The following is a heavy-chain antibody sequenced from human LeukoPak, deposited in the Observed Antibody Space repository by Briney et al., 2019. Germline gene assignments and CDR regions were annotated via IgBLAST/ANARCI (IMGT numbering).Heavy chain of an antibody. D-gene: IGHD2-2*01. Sequence: PSETLSLTCAVYGGSFSGYYWSWIRQPPGKGLEWIGEINHSGSTNYNPSLKSRVTISVDTSKNQFSLKLSSVTAADTAVYYCARARRIRYCSSTSCRYYFDYWGQGTLVTVSS. CDR1: GGSFSGYY. V-gene: IGHV4-34*01. CDR2: INHSGST. J-gene: IGHJ4*02. CDR3: ARARRIRYCSSTSCRYYFDY.